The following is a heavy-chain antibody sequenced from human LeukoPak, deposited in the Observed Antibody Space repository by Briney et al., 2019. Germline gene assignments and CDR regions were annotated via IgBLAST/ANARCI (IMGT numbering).Heavy chain of an antibody. CDR2: ISYDGSNK. D-gene: IGHD3-22*01. J-gene: IGHJ4*02. V-gene: IGHV3-30*18. CDR3: AKEGTYYYDSSDSTRFDY. Sequence: GGSLRLSCAASGFTFDDYGMSWVRQAPGKGLEWVALISYDGSNKNYADSVKGRLTISRDISKNSLYLQMNSLRSDDTAFYYCAKEGTYYYDSSDSTRFDYWGQGTLVTVSS. CDR1: GFTFDDYG.